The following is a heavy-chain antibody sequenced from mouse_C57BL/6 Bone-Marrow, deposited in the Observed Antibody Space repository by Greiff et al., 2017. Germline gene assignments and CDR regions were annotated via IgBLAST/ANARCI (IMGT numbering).Heavy chain of an antibody. CDR1: GFTFSDYG. J-gene: IGHJ4*01. CDR3: ERRARTNYAMDY. V-gene: IGHV5-15*01. CDR2: ISNLAYSI. Sequence: EVQLVESGGGFVQPGASLKLSCAASGFTFSDYGMAWVRQAPRKGPAWVAFISNLAYSIYYADTVTGRFTISRENARNALYMEMGSLRSEGTAMYYCERRARTNYAMDYWGQGTSGTVSS. D-gene: IGHD3-1*01.